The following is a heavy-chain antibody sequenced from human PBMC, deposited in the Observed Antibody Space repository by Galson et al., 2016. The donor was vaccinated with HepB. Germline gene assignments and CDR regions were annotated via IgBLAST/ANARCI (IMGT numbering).Heavy chain of an antibody. CDR2: ISSSGGTT. Sequence: SLRLSCAASGFSFSDFAMSWVRQAPGKGLEWVSAISSSGGTTYYADSVKGRFTISRDNPKNMLYVQMNSLRAEDTAVYYCAKASEGCGYTGYDWFCYMDVWGKGTTVTVSS. CDR1: GFSFSDFA. V-gene: IGHV3-23*01. D-gene: IGHD5-12*01. CDR3: AKASEGCGYTGYDWFCYMDV. J-gene: IGHJ6*03.